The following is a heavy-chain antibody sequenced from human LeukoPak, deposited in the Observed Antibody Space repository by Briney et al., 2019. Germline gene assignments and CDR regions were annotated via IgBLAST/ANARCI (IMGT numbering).Heavy chain of an antibody. J-gene: IGHJ4*02. Sequence: GGSLRLSCAASGFTFSDYYMSWIRQAPGKELECISYISGSSVYIRYADSVKGRFTVSRDNARNSLYLQMNSLSANDTAVYYCARASSGIIDSWGQGTLVTVSS. CDR2: ISGSSVYI. V-gene: IGHV3-11*05. CDR3: ARASSGIIDS. CDR1: GFTFSDYY.